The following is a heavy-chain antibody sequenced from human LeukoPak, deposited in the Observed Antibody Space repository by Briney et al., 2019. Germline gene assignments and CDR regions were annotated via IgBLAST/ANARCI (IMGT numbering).Heavy chain of an antibody. J-gene: IGHJ4*02. CDR3: ASRWVLTGEPY. V-gene: IGHV4-4*02. CDR2: ISQSGST. D-gene: IGHD7-27*01. Sequence: SETLSLTCAVSGGSISSSNWWSWVRQPPGKGLEWIGEISQSGSTNYNPSLKSRLTISVDRSNNHFSLKLTSVTAADTAVYYCASRWVLTGEPYWGQGTLVTVSS. CDR1: GGSISSSNW.